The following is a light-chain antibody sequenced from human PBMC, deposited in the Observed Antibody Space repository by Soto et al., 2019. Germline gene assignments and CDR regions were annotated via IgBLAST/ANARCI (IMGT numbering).Light chain of an antibody. CDR3: QSYHSSYPYV. Sequence: NFMLTQPHSVSEYPGKTVTISCTRRGRSITSGYVQWYQQRPGSAHTTVIYEDNQRPSGVPDRFSGSIDSSSNSASLTISVLKTEDEADYDCQSYHSSYPYVFGTGTKLTVL. CDR2: EDN. J-gene: IGLJ1*01. V-gene: IGLV6-57*03. CDR1: GRSITSGY.